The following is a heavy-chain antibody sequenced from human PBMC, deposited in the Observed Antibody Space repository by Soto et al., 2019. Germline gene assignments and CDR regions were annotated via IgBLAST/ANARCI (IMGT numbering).Heavy chain of an antibody. CDR2: VYDTDST. D-gene: IGHD4-4*01. Sequence: PSETLSLTCSVSGSFLTGYYWSWIRQPPGKGLEWIAYVYDTDSTKYNPSLESRATISMDTSKNQFSLKLTSVTAADTAIYFCARRKNHYRPYYFDYWGQGALVTVSS. CDR1: GSFLTGYY. J-gene: IGHJ4*02. CDR3: ARRKNHYRPYYFDY. V-gene: IGHV4-59*01.